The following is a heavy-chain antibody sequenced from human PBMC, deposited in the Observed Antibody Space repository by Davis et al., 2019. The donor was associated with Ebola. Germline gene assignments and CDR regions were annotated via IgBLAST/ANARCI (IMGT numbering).Heavy chain of an antibody. V-gene: IGHV3-74*01. J-gene: IGHJ6*02. Sequence: GGSLRLSCAASGFTFNNYWMHWVRQAPGKGLVWVSRINSDGSSTSYADSVKGRFTISRDNAKNTLYLQMNSLRAEDTAVYYCARGYQLLPYGMDVWGQGTTVTVSS. CDR2: INSDGSST. CDR3: ARGYQLLPYGMDV. CDR1: GFTFNNYW. D-gene: IGHD2-2*01.